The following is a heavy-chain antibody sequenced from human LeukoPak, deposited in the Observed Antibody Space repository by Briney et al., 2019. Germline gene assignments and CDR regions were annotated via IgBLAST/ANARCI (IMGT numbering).Heavy chain of an antibody. CDR3: ARVPLGPQGYYYYGMDV. D-gene: IGHD3-16*01. J-gene: IGHJ6*02. V-gene: IGHV3-13*01. CDR2: IGTAGDT. CDR1: GFTFSSYD. Sequence: GGSLRLSCAASGFTFSSYDMHWVRHATGKGLEWVSAIGTAGDTYYPGSVKGRFTISRENAKNSLYLQMNSLRAEDTAVYYCARVPLGPQGYYYYGMDVWGQGTTVTVSS.